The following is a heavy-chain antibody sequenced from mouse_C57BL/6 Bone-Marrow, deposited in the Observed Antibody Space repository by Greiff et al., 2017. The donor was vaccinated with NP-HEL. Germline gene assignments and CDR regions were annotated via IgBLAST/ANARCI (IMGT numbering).Heavy chain of an antibody. J-gene: IGHJ3*01. D-gene: IGHD2-5*01. CDR3: ARGVYYSNRAWFAY. CDR2: IDPSDSYT. CDR1: GYTFTSYW. V-gene: IGHV1-59*01. Sequence: VQLQQPGAELVRPGTSVKLSCKASGYTFTSYWMHWVKQRPGQGLEWIGVIDPSDSYTNYNQKFKGKAKLTVDTSSSTAYMQLSSLTSEDSAVYYCARGVYYSNRAWFAYWGQGTLVTVSA.